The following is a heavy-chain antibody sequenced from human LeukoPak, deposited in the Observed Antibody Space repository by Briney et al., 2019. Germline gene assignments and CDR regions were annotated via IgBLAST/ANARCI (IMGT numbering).Heavy chain of an antibody. CDR2: ISGSGGST. CDR3: GKGLIRLSPPLLGY. Sequence: GGSLRLSCAASGFTFSSYAMSWVRQAPGKGLEWVSAISGSGGSTYYADSVKGRFTISRDNSKNTLYLQMNGLEAEDTAVYYWGKGLIRLSPPLLGYWGQGNLVTVSS. D-gene: IGHD2-21*01. J-gene: IGHJ4*02. V-gene: IGHV3-23*01. CDR1: GFTFSSYA.